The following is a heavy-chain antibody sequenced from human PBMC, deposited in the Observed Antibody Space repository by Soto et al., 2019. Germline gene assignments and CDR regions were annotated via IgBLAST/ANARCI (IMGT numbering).Heavy chain of an antibody. D-gene: IGHD3-22*01. CDR1: GFSLSNARMG. V-gene: IGHV2-26*01. J-gene: IGHJ4*02. Sequence: QVTLKESGPVLVKPTETLTLTCTVSGFSLSNARMGVSWIRQPPGKALEWLAHIFSNDEKSYSTSLKSRLTLSEDTSKSQVVLTMTNMDPVDTATYYCARIDYYDSSGYRPSDYWGQGTMVTVSS. CDR3: ARIDYYDSSGYRPSDY. CDR2: IFSNDEK.